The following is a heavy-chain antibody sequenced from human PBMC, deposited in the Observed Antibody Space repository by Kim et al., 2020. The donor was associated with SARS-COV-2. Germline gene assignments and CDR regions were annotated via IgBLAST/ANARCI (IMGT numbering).Heavy chain of an antibody. J-gene: IGHJ4*02. V-gene: IGHV3-21*01. Sequence: YPDSVTGRFTISRDNAKNSLYLQMNSLRAEDTAVYYCARSSHTVTTPPPVWGQGTLVTVSS. CDR3: ARSSHTVTTPPPV. D-gene: IGHD4-17*01.